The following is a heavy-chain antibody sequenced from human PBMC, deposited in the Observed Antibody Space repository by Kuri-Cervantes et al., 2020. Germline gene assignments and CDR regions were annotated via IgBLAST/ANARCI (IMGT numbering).Heavy chain of an antibody. V-gene: IGHV3-23*01. CDR2: ISKTADTT. CDR3: ARAWQWVVS. J-gene: IGHJ5*02. CDR1: GFDFSANP. D-gene: IGHD6-19*01. Sequence: GSLRLSCAASGFDFSANPMSWVRQAPGKGLEWVSRISKTADTTYYTDSVKGRFTVSRDNSKNTLSLQMTSLRAEDTAVYYCARAWQWVVSWGQGTLVTVSS.